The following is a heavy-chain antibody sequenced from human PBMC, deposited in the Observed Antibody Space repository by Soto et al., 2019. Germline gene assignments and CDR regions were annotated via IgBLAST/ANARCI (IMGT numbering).Heavy chain of an antibody. CDR1: GFTFSRYA. CDR3: AKSITARPFDY. J-gene: IGHJ4*02. Sequence: PVGSLRLSCTASGFTFSRYAMSWVRQAPGKGLEWVSAISGSGGNTYYADSVKGRFTISRDNSKNTLYLQMNSLRAEDTAVYYCAKSITARPFDYWGQGALVTVSS. D-gene: IGHD6-6*01. CDR2: ISGSGGNT. V-gene: IGHV3-23*01.